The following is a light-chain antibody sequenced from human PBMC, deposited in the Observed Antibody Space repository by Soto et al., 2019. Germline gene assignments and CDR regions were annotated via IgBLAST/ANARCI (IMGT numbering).Light chain of an antibody. CDR2: ATS. V-gene: IGKV1-27*01. Sequence: DIPMTQSPSSLSASVGDRVTITCRASQGISNYLAWYQQKPGKVPKLLIYATSTLQSGVPSRFSGSGSGTDVTLTITSLQPEDVATYYCQKYNSAPHTFGQGTKLEIK. J-gene: IGKJ2*01. CDR1: QGISNY. CDR3: QKYNSAPHT.